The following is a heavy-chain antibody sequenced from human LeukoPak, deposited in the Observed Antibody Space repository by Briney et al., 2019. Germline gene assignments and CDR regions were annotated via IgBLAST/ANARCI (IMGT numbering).Heavy chain of an antibody. J-gene: IGHJ4*02. CDR3: AKDHVNAGHLDY. Sequence: PGRSLRLSCAASGFSFDDYAMYWVRQGPGKGLEWVSGISLKSVRKGYADSVKGRFTISRDNAKDSLYLQMNSLRAEDTALYYCAKDHVNAGHLDYWGQGTPVTVSS. V-gene: IGHV3-9*01. CDR2: ISLKSVRK. CDR1: GFSFDDYA. D-gene: IGHD6-13*01.